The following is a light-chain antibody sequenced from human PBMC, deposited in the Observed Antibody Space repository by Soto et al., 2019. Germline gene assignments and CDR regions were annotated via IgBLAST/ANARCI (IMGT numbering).Light chain of an antibody. CDR3: QQSYSTPPWT. CDR2: AAS. V-gene: IGKV1-39*01. Sequence: DIQMTQSPSCLSASVGDRVTITCRASQSISSYLNWYQQKPGKAPMLLIYAASSLQSGVPSRFSGSGSGTDFTLTISCLQPEDFATYYCQQSYSTPPWTFGQGTKVEIK. J-gene: IGKJ1*01. CDR1: QSISSY.